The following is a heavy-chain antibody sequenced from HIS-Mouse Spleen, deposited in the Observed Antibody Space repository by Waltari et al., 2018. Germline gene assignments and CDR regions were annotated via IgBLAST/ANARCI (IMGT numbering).Heavy chain of an antibody. CDR3: AREIPYSSSWYDWYFDL. V-gene: IGHV4-39*07. D-gene: IGHD6-13*01. Sequence: QLQLQESGPGLVKPSETLSLTCPVSGGSIRISSYYWGWIRQPPGKGLEWIGSIYYSGSTYYNPSLKSRVTISVDTSKNQFSLELSSVTAADTAVYYCAREIPYSSSWYDWYFDLWGRGTLVTVSS. CDR2: IYYSGST. CDR1: GGSIRISSYY. J-gene: IGHJ2*01.